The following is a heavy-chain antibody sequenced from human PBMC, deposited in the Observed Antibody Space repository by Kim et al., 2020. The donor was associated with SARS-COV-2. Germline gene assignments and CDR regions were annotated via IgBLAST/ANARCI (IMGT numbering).Heavy chain of an antibody. D-gene: IGHD2-15*01. J-gene: IGHJ4*02. Sequence: GGSLRLSCAASGFTFSNYNMNWVRQAPGKGLEWVSSISSSSSYIYYADSVKGRFTISRDNARNSLYLQMNSLSAEDTAIYYCARRSGGTNDYWGQGTLVSVSS. V-gene: IGHV3-21*01. CDR3: ARRSGGTNDY. CDR1: GFTFSNYN. CDR2: ISSSSSYI.